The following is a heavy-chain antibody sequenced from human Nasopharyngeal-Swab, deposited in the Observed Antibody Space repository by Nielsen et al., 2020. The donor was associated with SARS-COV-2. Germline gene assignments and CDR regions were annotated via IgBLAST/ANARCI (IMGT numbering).Heavy chain of an antibody. D-gene: IGHD6-13*01. Sequence: ASVKVSCKASGYTFTSYAMNWVRQAPGQGLEWMGWINTNTGNPTYAQGFTGRFVFSLDTSVSTAYLQISSLKAEDTAVYYCARGGSSSWYSYYYYYMDVWAKGPRSPSP. CDR1: GYTFTSYA. CDR3: ARGGSSSWYSYYYYYMDV. CDR2: INTNTGNP. J-gene: IGHJ6*03. V-gene: IGHV7-4-1*02.